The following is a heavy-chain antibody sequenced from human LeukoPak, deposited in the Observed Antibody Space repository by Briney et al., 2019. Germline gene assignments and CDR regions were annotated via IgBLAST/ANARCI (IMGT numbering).Heavy chain of an antibody. CDR1: GFTFSSYA. D-gene: IGHD3-3*01. V-gene: IGHV3-23*01. CDR2: ISGSGGST. CDR3: AKEDRRGITIFGVVTNFDY. J-gene: IGHJ4*02. Sequence: GGSLRLSCAASGFTFSSYAMSWVRQAPGKGLEWVSAISGSGGSTYYADSVKGRFTISRDNSKNTLYLQMNSLRAEDTAVYYCAKEDRRGITIFGVVTNFDYWGQGTLVTVSS.